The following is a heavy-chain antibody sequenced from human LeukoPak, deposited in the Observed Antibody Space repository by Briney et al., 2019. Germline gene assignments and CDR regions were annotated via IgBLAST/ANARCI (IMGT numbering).Heavy chain of an antibody. CDR3: ARAPHRYCSGGSCYWDY. D-gene: IGHD2-15*01. CDR1: GGSFSGYY. J-gene: IGHJ4*02. CDR2: IYHRGST. Sequence: PSETLSLTCAVYGGSFSGYYWSWIRQPPGKGLEWIGYIYHRGSTYYNPSLKSRVTISVDRSKNQFSLKLSSVTAADTAVYYCARAPHRYCSGGSCYWDYWGQGTLVTVSS. V-gene: IGHV4-34*01.